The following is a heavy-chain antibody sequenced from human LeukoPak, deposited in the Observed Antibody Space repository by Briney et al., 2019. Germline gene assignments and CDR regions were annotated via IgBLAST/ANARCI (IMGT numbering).Heavy chain of an antibody. D-gene: IGHD3-22*01. Sequence: SETLPLTCTVSGGSISSYYWSWIRQPPGKGLEWIGYIYYSGSTNYNPSLKSRVTISVDTSKNQFSLKLSSVTAADTAVYYCARSGSGYTGLDYWGQGTLVTVSS. CDR2: IYYSGST. V-gene: IGHV4-59*01. CDR1: GGSISSYY. J-gene: IGHJ4*02. CDR3: ARSGSGYTGLDY.